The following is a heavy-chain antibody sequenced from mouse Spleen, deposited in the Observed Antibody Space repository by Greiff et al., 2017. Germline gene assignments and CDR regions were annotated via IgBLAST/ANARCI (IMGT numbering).Heavy chain of an antibody. CDR2: INPSNGGT. D-gene: IGHD2-12*01. CDR1: GYTFTSYY. J-gene: IGHJ3*01. CDR3: TLYDGAY. Sequence: QVQLKQSGAELVKPGASVKLSCKASGYTFTSYYMYWVKQRPGQGLEWIGEINPSNGGTNFNEKFKSKATLTVDKSSSTAYMQLSSLTSEDSAVYYCTLYDGAYWGQGTLVTVSA. V-gene: IGHV1S81*02.